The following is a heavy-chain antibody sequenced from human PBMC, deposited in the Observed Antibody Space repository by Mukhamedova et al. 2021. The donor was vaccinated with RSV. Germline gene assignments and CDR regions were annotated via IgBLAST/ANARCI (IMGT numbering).Heavy chain of an antibody. J-gene: IGHJ3*01. Sequence: SAYNGNTNYAQKLQGRVTMTTDTSTSTAYMELRSLNSDDTAVYYCARDLGRYYDSSGYCTFWGQGTMVTVSS. CDR3: ARDLGRYYDSSGYCTF. V-gene: IGHV1-18*01. D-gene: IGHD3-22*01. CDR2: SAYNGNT.